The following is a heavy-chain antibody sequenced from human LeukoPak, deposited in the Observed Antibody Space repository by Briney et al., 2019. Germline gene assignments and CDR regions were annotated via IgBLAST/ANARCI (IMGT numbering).Heavy chain of an antibody. V-gene: IGHV3-66*01. D-gene: IGHD3-22*01. CDR1: GFTVSSNY. Sequence: GGSLRLSCAASGFTVSSNYMSWVRQAPGKGLEWVSIIYSGGSTYYADSVKGRFTISRDNSKNTLYLQMNSLRAEDTAVYYCARDILEYDNDSSGYYDAFDIWGQGTMVTVSS. CDR2: IYSGGST. CDR3: ARDILEYDNDSSGYYDAFDI. J-gene: IGHJ3*02.